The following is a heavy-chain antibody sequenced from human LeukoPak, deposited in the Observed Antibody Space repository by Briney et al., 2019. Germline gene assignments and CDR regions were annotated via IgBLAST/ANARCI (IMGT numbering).Heavy chain of an antibody. Sequence: PSETLSLTCTVSGGSISSYYWSWLRQPPGKGLEGIGYIYYSGSTNYNPSLKSRVTISVDTSKNQFSLKLSSVTAADTAVYYCARGMGGYSYVWAFDYWGQGTLVTVSS. CDR2: IYYSGST. D-gene: IGHD5-18*01. CDR3: ARGMGGYSYVWAFDY. J-gene: IGHJ4*02. V-gene: IGHV4-59*01. CDR1: GGSISSYY.